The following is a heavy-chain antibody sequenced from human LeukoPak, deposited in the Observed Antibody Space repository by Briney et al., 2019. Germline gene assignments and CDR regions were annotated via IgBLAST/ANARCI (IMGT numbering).Heavy chain of an antibody. V-gene: IGHV4-59*12. Sequence: PSETLSLTCTVSGGSISSYYWSWIRQPPGKGLEWIGYIYYSGSTNYNRSLKSRVTISVDTSKKQFSLKVSSVTAADTAVYYCARDRCGGDCPLDYWGQGTLVTVSS. CDR1: GGSISSYY. CDR3: ARDRCGGDCPLDY. D-gene: IGHD2-21*02. CDR2: IYYSGST. J-gene: IGHJ4*02.